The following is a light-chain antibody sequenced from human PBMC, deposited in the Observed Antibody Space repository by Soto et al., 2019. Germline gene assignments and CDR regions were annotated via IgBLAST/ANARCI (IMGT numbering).Light chain of an antibody. V-gene: IGKV1-5*03. CDR3: QQYNTYPWT. CDR2: KAS. J-gene: IGKJ1*01. Sequence: DRQMTQSPSTLSSSVGERVTITCRASYSISSWLGCYQQNPGKAPKVLIYKASILESGVPSRFSGSRSVTAFTLIISSLHFDDFATYYCQQYNTYPWTVGQGTQVEIK. CDR1: YSISSW.